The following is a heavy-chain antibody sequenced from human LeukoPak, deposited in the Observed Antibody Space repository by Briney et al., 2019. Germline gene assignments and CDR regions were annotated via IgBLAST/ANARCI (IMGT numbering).Heavy chain of an antibody. CDR3: AKGRSNYYGSGSPFDY. CDR1: EFTFSSNA. Sequence: TGGSLRLSCVASEFTFSSNAMSWVRQAPGKGLEWVSAISGSGGSTYYADSVKGRFTISRDNSKNTLYLQMNSLRAEDTAVYYCAKGRSNYYGSGSPFDYWGQGTLVTVSS. D-gene: IGHD3-10*01. V-gene: IGHV3-23*01. J-gene: IGHJ4*02. CDR2: ISGSGGST.